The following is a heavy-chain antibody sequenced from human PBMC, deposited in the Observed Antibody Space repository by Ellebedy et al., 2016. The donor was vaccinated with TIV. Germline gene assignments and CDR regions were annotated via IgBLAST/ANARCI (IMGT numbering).Heavy chain of an antibody. CDR3: ASAMGRGSY. CDR1: GFTFSNYW. D-gene: IGHD3-10*01. J-gene: IGHJ4*02. Sequence: GGSLRLSCAASGFTFSNYWMNWVRQAPGKGLEWVASIKHDGGQKYYVDPVKGRFSISRDNAKNSLYLQMNSLRAEDTAVYYCASAMGRGSYWGQGTLVTVSS. CDR2: IKHDGGQK. V-gene: IGHV3-7*03.